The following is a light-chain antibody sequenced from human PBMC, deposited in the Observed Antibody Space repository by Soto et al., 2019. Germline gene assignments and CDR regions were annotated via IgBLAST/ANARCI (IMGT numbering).Light chain of an antibody. V-gene: IGKV1-39*01. CDR1: QLISTH. J-gene: IGKJ2*01. CDR3: QQSYLPPRT. Sequence: DIQMTQSPSSLSASVGDRVTISCRASQLISTHLNWYQQKPGKATKLLIYAASSLQSGVPSRFSGGVSGTDFTLTISSLQPEDFATYYCQQSYLPPRTFGQGTKLQIK. CDR2: AAS.